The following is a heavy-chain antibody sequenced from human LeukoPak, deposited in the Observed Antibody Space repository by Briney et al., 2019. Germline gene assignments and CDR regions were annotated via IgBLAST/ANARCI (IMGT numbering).Heavy chain of an antibody. CDR1: GSTFTSYG. CDR2: ISAYNGNT. Sequence: GASVKVSCKASGSTFTSYGISWVRQAPGQGLEWMGWISAYNGNTNYAQKLQGRVTMTTDTSTSTAYMELRSLRSDDTAVYYCARDEGLTVTTGNFDYWGQGTLVTVSS. CDR3: ARDEGLTVTTGNFDY. V-gene: IGHV1-18*01. J-gene: IGHJ4*02. D-gene: IGHD4-17*01.